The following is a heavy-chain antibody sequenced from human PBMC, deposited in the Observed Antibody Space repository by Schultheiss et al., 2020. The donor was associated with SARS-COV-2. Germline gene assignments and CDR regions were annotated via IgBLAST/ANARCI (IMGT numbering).Heavy chain of an antibody. J-gene: IGHJ4*02. Sequence: SQTLSLTCAISGDSVSSNSAAWNWIRQSPSRGLEWLGRTYYRSKWYNDYAVSVKSRITINPDTSKNQFSLQLNSVTPEDTAVYYCARDSVEWDYYDSSGYQRYYFDYWGQGTLVTVSS. V-gene: IGHV6-1*01. CDR3: ARDSVEWDYYDSSGYQRYYFDY. CDR2: TYYRSKWYN. CDR1: GDSVSSNSAA. D-gene: IGHD3-22*01.